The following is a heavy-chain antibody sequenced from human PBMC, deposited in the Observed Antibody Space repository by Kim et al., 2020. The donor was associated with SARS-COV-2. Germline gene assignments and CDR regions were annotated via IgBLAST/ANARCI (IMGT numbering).Heavy chain of an antibody. CDR1: GYIFSKYG. V-gene: IGHV1-3*04. Sequence: ASVKVSCKASGYIFSKYGINWVRQGTGQGLEWMGWMNIDDGNTEYAEKFYDRLTITRNTSASASYLELSSLTSEDSGVYYCARGGYFSGWGGTFAYCVQG. CDR3: ARGGYFSGWGGTFAY. J-gene: IGHJ4*02. CDR2: MNIDDGNT. D-gene: IGHD2-15*01.